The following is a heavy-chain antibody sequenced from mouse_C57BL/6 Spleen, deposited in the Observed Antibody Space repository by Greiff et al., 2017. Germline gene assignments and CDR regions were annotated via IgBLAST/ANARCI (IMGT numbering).Heavy chain of an antibody. Sequence: QVQLQQPGAELVRPGSSVKLSCKASGYTFTSYWMDWVKQRPGQGLEWIGNIYPSDSETHYNQKFKDKATLTVDKSSSTAYMQLSSLTSEDSAVYYCARCDPYYGSSNYWGQGTTLTVSS. CDR1: GYTFTSYW. J-gene: IGHJ2*01. CDR3: ARCDPYYGSSNY. D-gene: IGHD1-1*01. CDR2: IYPSDSET. V-gene: IGHV1-61*01.